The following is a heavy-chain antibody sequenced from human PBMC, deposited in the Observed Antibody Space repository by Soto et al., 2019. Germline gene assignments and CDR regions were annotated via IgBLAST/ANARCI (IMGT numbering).Heavy chain of an antibody. Sequence: SETLSLTCTVSGGSISSYYWSWVRQPPGKGLEWIGYIYYSGSTNYNPSLKSRVTISVDTSKNQFSLKLSSVTAADTAVYYCAREGAARTYGMDVWGQGTTVTVSS. CDR3: AREGAARTYGMDV. D-gene: IGHD6-6*01. CDR2: IYYSGST. J-gene: IGHJ6*02. V-gene: IGHV4-59*01. CDR1: GGSISSYY.